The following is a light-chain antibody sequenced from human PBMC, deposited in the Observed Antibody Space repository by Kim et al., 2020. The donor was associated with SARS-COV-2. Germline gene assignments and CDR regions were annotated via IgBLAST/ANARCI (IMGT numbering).Light chain of an antibody. CDR2: EVS. CDR1: SSDVGGYNY. V-gene: IGLV2-8*01. J-gene: IGLJ2*01. CDR3: SSYGGRNNLV. Sequence: QSALTQPPSASGSPGQSVTISCTGTSSDVGGYNYVSWYQQHPGKAPKLIISEVSKRPSGVPDRFSGSKSGNTASLTVSGLQADDEADYYCSSYGGRNNLVFGGGTQLTVL.